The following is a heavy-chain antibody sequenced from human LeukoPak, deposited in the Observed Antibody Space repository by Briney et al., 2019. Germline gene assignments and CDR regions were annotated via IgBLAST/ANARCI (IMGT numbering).Heavy chain of an antibody. Sequence: GSLRLSCAASGFTFSSSTMDWVRQAPGEGLEWVSSISRSGTSIYYADSLRGRFTISRDNAKNSLYLQMNSLGVDDTAVYYCAKEGRSTTPGYWGQGALVTVSS. V-gene: IGHV3-21*01. CDR3: AKEGRSTTPGY. D-gene: IGHD6-13*01. J-gene: IGHJ4*02. CDR1: GFTFSSST. CDR2: ISRSGTSI.